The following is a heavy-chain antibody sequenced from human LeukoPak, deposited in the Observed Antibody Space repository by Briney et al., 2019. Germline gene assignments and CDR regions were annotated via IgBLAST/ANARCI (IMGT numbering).Heavy chain of an antibody. CDR1: GVSISSYY. V-gene: IGHV4-59*12. CDR2: IYYSGST. D-gene: IGHD3-10*01. Sequence: SETLSLTCTVSGVSISSYYWSWIRQPPGKGLEWIGYIYYSGSTNYNPSLKSRVTISVDTSKNQFSLKLSSVTAADTAVYYCARTLWFGELFYFDYWGQGTLVTVSS. J-gene: IGHJ4*02. CDR3: ARTLWFGELFYFDY.